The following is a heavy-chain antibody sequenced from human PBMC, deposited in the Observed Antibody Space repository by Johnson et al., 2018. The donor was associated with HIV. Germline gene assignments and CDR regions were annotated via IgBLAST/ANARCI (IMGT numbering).Heavy chain of an antibody. CDR3: AKDINWGGTAFDI. V-gene: IGHV3-30*18. D-gene: IGHD7-27*01. CDR2: SSYDGTNK. J-gene: IGHJ3*02. Sequence: QVQLVESGGGVVQPGGSLRLSCAASGFTFSNYGMHWVRQAPGKGLEWVAVSSYDGTNKYYADSVTGRFTISRDNSENTLYLKMNSLRAEDTAVYYCAKDINWGGTAFDIWGQGTMVTVSS. CDR1: GFTFSNYG.